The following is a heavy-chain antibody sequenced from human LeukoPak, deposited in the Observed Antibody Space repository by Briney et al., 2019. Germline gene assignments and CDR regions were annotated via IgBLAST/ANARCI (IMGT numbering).Heavy chain of an antibody. J-gene: IGHJ4*02. V-gene: IGHV4-34*01. Sequence: SETLSLTCAVYGGSFSGYYWSWIRQPPGKGLEWIGEINHSGSTNYNPSLKSRVTISVDTSKNQFSLKLSSVTAADTAVYYCARRLGCQLLYWAYWGQGTLVTVSS. D-gene: IGHD2-2*02. CDR1: GGSFSGYY. CDR2: INHSGST. CDR3: ARRLGCQLLYWAY.